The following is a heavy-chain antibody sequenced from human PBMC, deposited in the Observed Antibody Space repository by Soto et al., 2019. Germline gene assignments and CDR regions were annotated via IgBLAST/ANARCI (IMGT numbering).Heavy chain of an antibody. CDR2: IYYSGST. V-gene: IGHV4-59*01. Sequence: PSQTLCLTWTVSGGSISSYDGSWIRQPPGKGLEWIGYIYYSGSTNYNPSLRSRVTISVDTSKNQFSLKLSSVTVADTARYYCARTYGRNFDYWGQGTLVTVSS. D-gene: IGHD3-10*01. CDR3: ARTYGRNFDY. J-gene: IGHJ4*02. CDR1: GGSISSYD.